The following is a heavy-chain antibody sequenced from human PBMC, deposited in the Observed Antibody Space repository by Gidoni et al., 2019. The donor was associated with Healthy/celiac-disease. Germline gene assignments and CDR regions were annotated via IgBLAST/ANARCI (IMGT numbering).Heavy chain of an antibody. CDR3: ARGEETDCSSTSCYKPLSRKTTLDY. D-gene: IGHD2-2*02. J-gene: IGHJ4*02. CDR1: GFTFSSYG. V-gene: IGHV3-33*01. Sequence: GVVQPGRSLRLSCAASGFTFSSYGMHWVRQAPGKGLEWVAVIWYDGSNKYYADSVKGRFTISRDNSKNTLYLQMNSLRAEDTAVYYCARGEETDCSSTSCYKPLSRKTTLDYWGQGTLVTVSS. CDR2: IWYDGSNK.